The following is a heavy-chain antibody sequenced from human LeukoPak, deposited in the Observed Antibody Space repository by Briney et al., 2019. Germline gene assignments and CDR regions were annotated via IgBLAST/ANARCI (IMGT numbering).Heavy chain of an antibody. CDR1: GVSISSSSYY. J-gene: IGHJ4*02. V-gene: IGHV4-39*07. D-gene: IGHD3-16*01. CDR2: IYYSGST. CDR3: ARVIGGVGYFDY. Sequence: SEALSLTCTVSGVSISSSSYYWGWIRQPPGKGLEWIGSIYYSGSTYYNPSLKSRVTISVDTSKNHFSLKLSSVTAADTAIYFCARVIGGVGYFDYWGQGTLVTVSS.